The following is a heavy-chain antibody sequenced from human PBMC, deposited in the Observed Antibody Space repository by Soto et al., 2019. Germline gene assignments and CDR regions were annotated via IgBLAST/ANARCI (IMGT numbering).Heavy chain of an antibody. Sequence: PGESLKISCKGSGYSFTSYWISWVRQMPGKGLEWMGRTDPSDSYTNYSPSFQGHVTISADKSISTAYLQWSSLKASDTAMYYCARHGYYDSSGYYRDNWFDPWGQGTLVTVSS. D-gene: IGHD3-22*01. CDR2: TDPSDSYT. J-gene: IGHJ5*02. CDR3: ARHGYYDSSGYYRDNWFDP. CDR1: GYSFTSYW. V-gene: IGHV5-10-1*01.